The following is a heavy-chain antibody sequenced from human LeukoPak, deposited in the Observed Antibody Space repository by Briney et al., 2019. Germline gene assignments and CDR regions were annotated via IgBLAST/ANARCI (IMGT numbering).Heavy chain of an antibody. CDR1: GYTFTGYY. J-gene: IGHJ5*02. D-gene: IGHD1-26*01. Sequence: ASVKVSCKASGYTFTGYYMHWVRQAPGQGLEWMGWINPNSGGTNYAQKFQGRVTMTRDTSISTAYMELSRLRSDDTAEYYCARDLSVGATSNWFDPWGQGTLVTVSS. CDR2: INPNSGGT. CDR3: ARDLSVGATSNWFDP. V-gene: IGHV1-2*02.